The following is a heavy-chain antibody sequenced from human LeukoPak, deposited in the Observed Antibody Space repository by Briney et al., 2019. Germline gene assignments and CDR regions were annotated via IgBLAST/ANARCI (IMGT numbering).Heavy chain of an antibody. CDR3: ATKTKYRFFDY. D-gene: IGHD5-18*01. CDR1: GGTFSSYA. CDR2: IIPILGIA. J-gene: IGHJ4*02. V-gene: IGHV1-69*04. Sequence: GASVKVSCKASGGTFSSYAISWVRQAPGQGLEWMGRIIPILGIANYAQKFQGRVTITADKSTSTAYMELSSLRSEDTAVYYCATKTKYRFFDYWGQGTLVTVSS.